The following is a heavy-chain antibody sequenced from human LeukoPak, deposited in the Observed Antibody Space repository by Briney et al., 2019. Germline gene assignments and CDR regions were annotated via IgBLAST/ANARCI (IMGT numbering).Heavy chain of an antibody. CDR2: VTYDGNNQ. D-gene: IGHD6-19*01. Sequence: GKSLRLSCAASGFTFNNYAMHWVRQAPGKGLEWVAVVTYDGNNQYYADSVKGRFTVSRDNSRNTVNLQMNSLRGEDTAVYYCARAPVRGAVAGVDCCGQGTLVTVSS. CDR3: ARAPVRGAVAGVDC. J-gene: IGHJ4*02. CDR1: GFTFNNYA. V-gene: IGHV3-30*04.